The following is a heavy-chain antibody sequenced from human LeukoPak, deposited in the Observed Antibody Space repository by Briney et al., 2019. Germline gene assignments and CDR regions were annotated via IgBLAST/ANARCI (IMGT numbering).Heavy chain of an antibody. CDR2: ITHSDGAT. J-gene: IGHJ1*01. Sequence: GVSLRLSCAASGFTFSSYPRSWVRLTPGKGLEWVSAITHSDGATYYADSVRGRFIISRDNSKNTLYLQMHSLGAEDTALYYCARGLAAGSMKYFQYWGQGTLVIVSS. CDR3: ARGLAAGSMKYFQY. V-gene: IGHV3-23*01. D-gene: IGHD2/OR15-2a*01. CDR1: GFTFSSYP.